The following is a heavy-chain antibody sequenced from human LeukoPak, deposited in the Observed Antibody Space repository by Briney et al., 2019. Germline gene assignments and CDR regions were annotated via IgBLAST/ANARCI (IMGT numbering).Heavy chain of an antibody. CDR3: AREGLAPVRTFDY. CDR1: GFTFSSYA. J-gene: IGHJ4*02. Sequence: PGGSLRLSCAASGFTFSSYAMHWVRQAPGKGLEYVSAISSNGGSTYYANSVKGRFTISRDNSKNTLYLQMGSLRAEDMAVYYCAREGLAPVRTFDYWGQGTLVTVSS. D-gene: IGHD3-10*01. CDR2: ISSNGGST. V-gene: IGHV3-64*01.